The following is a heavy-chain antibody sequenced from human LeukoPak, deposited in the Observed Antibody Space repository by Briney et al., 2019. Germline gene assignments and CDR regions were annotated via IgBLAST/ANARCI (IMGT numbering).Heavy chain of an antibody. CDR3: TRDTFGARDP. J-gene: IGHJ5*02. V-gene: IGHV3-74*01. D-gene: IGHD3-10*01. Sequence: GGSLRLSCAASGYTFSSYWMHWVRQGPGKGLVWVSRINEDGSSTSYAESVRGRFTISRDNAKNTLYLQMNSLRAEDAAVYYCTRDTFGARDPWGQGTLVTVSS. CDR2: INEDGSST. CDR1: GYTFSSYW.